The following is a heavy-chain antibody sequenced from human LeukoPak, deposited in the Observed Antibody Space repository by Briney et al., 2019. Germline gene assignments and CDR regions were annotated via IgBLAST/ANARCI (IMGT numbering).Heavy chain of an antibody. CDR2: INPKSGGI. V-gene: IGHV1-2*02. Sequence: ASVKVSCKASGYIYTDYYLHWVRQAPGRGLEWMAWINPKSGGIKYAEKFQGRVTMTRDSSISTAYMDLSSLRSEDTAVYYCAREAPATFFFDYGGQRTQVTVSS. J-gene: IGHJ4*02. CDR3: AREAPATFFFDY. CDR1: GYIYTDYY. D-gene: IGHD3-16*01.